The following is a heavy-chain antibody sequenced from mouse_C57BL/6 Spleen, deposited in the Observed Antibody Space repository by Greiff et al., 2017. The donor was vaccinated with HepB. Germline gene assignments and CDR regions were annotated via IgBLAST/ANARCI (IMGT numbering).Heavy chain of an antibody. CDR2: IDPETGGT. V-gene: IGHV1-15*01. Sequence: VQLQQSGAELVRPGASVTLSCKASGYTFTDYEMHWVKQTPVHGLEWIGAIDPETGGTAYNQKFKGKAILTADKSSSTAYMELRSLTSEDSAVYYCTRAGVYSDYFDYWGQGTTLTVSS. CDR1: GYTFTDYE. CDR3: TRAGVYSDYFDY. D-gene: IGHD2-10*02. J-gene: IGHJ2*01.